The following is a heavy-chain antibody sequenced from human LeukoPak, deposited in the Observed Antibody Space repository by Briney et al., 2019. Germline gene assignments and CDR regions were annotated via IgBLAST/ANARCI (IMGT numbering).Heavy chain of an antibody. CDR3: ARDHDWAFDL. D-gene: IGHD3-9*01. CDR1: GFTFSNYG. J-gene: IGHJ4*02. V-gene: IGHV3-7*01. Sequence: GGSLRLSCAASGFTFSNYGMDWVRQAPGKGLEWVANIREDESEKNYVDSVKGRFTISRDNAKNSLYLQMNALRDEDTAIYYCARDHDWAFDLWGQGTLVTVSS. CDR2: IREDESEK.